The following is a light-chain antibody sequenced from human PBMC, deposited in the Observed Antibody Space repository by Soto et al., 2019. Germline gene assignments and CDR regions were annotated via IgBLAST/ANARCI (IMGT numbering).Light chain of an antibody. Sequence: DIQMTQSPSSLSASVGDRVTITCRASQGISSYLAWYQQKPGKVPKLLIYAASTLQSGVPSRFSGSGSGTDFTLTISSLQPEDVANYYCQKYNSASSLTFGGGTKVEVK. CDR2: AAS. CDR1: QGISSY. V-gene: IGKV1-27*01. J-gene: IGKJ4*01. CDR3: QKYNSASSLT.